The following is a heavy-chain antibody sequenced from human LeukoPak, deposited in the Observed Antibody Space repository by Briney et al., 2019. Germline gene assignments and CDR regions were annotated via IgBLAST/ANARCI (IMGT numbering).Heavy chain of an antibody. CDR2: ISSSGGST. Sequence: PGGSLRLSCAASGFTFSRHAMSWVRQATGKALEWVSAISSSGGSTYYADSVKGRFTISRDNSKNTLYLQMNSLRAEDTAVYYCAKDRRGPTDDSSGYWGQGTLVTVSS. V-gene: IGHV3-23*01. J-gene: IGHJ4*02. CDR1: GFTFSRHA. D-gene: IGHD3-22*01. CDR3: AKDRRGPTDDSSGY.